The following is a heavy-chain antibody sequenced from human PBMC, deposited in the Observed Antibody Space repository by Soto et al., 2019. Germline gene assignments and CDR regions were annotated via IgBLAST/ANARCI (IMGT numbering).Heavy chain of an antibody. Sequence: SGPTLVNPTQTLTLTCTFSGFSLSTSGMCVSWIRQPPGKALEWLALIDWDDDKYYSTSLKTRLTISKDTSKNQVVLTMTNMDPVDTATYYCARTYSGSYYYYYGMDVWGQGTTVTVS. CDR3: ARTYSGSYYYYYGMDV. CDR1: GFSLSTSGMC. J-gene: IGHJ6*02. CDR2: IDWDDDK. D-gene: IGHD1-26*01. V-gene: IGHV2-70*01.